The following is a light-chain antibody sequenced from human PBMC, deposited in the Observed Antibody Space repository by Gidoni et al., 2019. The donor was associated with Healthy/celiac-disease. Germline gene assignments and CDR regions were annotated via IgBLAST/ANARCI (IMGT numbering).Light chain of an antibody. CDR1: QSVLYSSNNKNY. CDR3: QQYYSTPLT. Sequence: DIVMTQSPDSLAVSLGEGATINCKSSQSVLYSSNNKNYLAWYQQKPGQHPKLLIYWASTRESGVPDRFSGSGSGTDFTLTISSRQAEDVAVYYCQQYYSTPLTFGPGTKVDIK. CDR2: WAS. V-gene: IGKV4-1*01. J-gene: IGKJ3*01.